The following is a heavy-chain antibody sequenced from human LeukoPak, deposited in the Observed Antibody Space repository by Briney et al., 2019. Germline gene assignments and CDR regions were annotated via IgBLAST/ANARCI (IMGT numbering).Heavy chain of an antibody. Sequence: ASVRVSCKASGYTFTGYYIHWVRHASGQGLEWMGWINDNSGGTNYAQKLQGRVTMTTDTSTSTAYMELRSLRSDDTAVYYCARVYALYNWFDPWGQGTLVTVSS. D-gene: IGHD5/OR15-5a*01. CDR3: ARVYALYNWFDP. J-gene: IGHJ5*02. CDR2: INDNSGGT. CDR1: GYTFTGYY. V-gene: IGHV1-2*02.